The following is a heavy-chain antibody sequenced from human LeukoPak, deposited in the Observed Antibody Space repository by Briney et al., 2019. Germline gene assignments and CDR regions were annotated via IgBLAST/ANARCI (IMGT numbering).Heavy chain of an antibody. J-gene: IGHJ5*02. Sequence: GGSLRLSCAASGFTFNSYAMYWVRQAPGKGLEWVSGIFGSGGSAHYADSVKGRFTISRDNSKSTVYLQMNSLRTEDTAVYYCAKDRVSPGFNWFDPWGQGTLVTVSS. CDR1: GFTFNSYA. D-gene: IGHD2/OR15-2a*01. CDR2: IFGSGGSA. CDR3: AKDRVSPGFNWFDP. V-gene: IGHV3-23*01.